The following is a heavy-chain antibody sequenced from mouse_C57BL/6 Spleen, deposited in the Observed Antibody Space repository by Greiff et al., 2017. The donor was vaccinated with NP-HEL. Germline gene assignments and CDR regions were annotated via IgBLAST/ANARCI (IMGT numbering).Heavy chain of an antibody. J-gene: IGHJ3*01. Sequence: VQLQQPGAELVKPGASVKLSCKASGYTFTSYWMHWVKQRPGRGLEWIGRIDPNSGGTKYNEKFKSKATLTVDKPSSTAYMQLSSLTSEDSAVYYCARSPLIHDGYSVFAYWGQGTLVTVSA. CDR1: GYTFTSYW. D-gene: IGHD2-3*01. CDR2: IDPNSGGT. V-gene: IGHV1-72*01. CDR3: ARSPLIHDGYSVFAY.